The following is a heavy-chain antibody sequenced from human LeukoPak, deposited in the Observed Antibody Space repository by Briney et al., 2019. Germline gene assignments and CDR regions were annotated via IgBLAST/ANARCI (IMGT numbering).Heavy chain of an antibody. CDR3: ARRNGPPGGGFDP. CDR2: IYPGDSDT. J-gene: IGHJ5*02. V-gene: IGHV5-51*01. CDR1: GYSFTSYW. Sequence: GESLKISCKGSGYSFTSYWIGWVRQMPGKGLEWMGVIYPGDSDTRYSPSFQGQVTISADKSISTAYLQRSSLKASDTAMYYCARRNGPPGGGFDPWGQGTMVTVSS. D-gene: IGHD3-16*01.